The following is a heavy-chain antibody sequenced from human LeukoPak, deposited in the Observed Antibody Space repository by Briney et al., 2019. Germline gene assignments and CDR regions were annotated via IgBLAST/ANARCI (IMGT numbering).Heavy chain of an antibody. D-gene: IGHD3-22*01. V-gene: IGHV4-39*07. CDR2: IHYSGST. J-gene: IGHJ4*02. CDR3: AKGGYDSSGCFDY. Sequence: SETLSLTCTVSGGSISSSTYYWAWIRQPPGKGLEWIASIHYSGSTYYNPSLKSRVTISVDTSKNQFSLKLSSVTAADTAVYYCAKGGYDSSGCFDYWGQGTLVTVSS. CDR1: GGSISSSTYY.